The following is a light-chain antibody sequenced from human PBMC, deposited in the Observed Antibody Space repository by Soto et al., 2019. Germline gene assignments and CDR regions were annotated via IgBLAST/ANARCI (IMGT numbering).Light chain of an antibody. CDR2: KAS. V-gene: IGKV1-5*03. CDR3: QQYNSGSCT. Sequence: IQMTQSPSTLSASVGDRVTITCRASQSISSWLAWYQQKPGKAPKLLIYKASSLESGVPSRFSGSGSGTEFTLTISSLQPDDFATYYCQQYNSGSCTFGQGTKLEIK. J-gene: IGKJ2*02. CDR1: QSISSW.